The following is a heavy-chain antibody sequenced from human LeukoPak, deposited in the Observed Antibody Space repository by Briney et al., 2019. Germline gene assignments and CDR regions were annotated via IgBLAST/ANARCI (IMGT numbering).Heavy chain of an antibody. V-gene: IGHV4-59*01. D-gene: IGHD3-22*01. CDR3: ARGRYDTSGYSPGFDY. J-gene: IGHJ4*02. CDR1: GGSISSYY. CDR2: IYYSGST. Sequence: SETLSLACTVSGGSISSYYWSWIRQPPGKGLEWIGYIYYSGSTNYNPSLKSRVTISVDTSKNQFSLKLSSVTAADTAVYYCARGRYDTSGYSPGFDYWGQGTLVTVSS.